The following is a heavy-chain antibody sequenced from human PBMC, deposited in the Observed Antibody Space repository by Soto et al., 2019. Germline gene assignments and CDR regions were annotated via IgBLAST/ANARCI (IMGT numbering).Heavy chain of an antibody. CDR2: ISAYNGNT. V-gene: IGHV1-18*04. D-gene: IGHD6-19*01. J-gene: IGHJ6*02. CDR3: ARDPPRMEQWLTYYYYGMDV. Sequence: GSVKVSFKASGYPFTSYGISLVRQAPGQGLEWMGWISAYNGNTNYAQKLQGRVTMTTDTSTSTAYMELRSLRSDDTAVYYCARDPPRMEQWLTYYYYGMDVWGQGTTVTVSS. CDR1: GYPFTSYG.